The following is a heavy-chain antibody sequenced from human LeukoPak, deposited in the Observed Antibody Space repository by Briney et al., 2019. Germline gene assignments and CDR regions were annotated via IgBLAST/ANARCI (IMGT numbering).Heavy chain of an antibody. J-gene: IGHJ3*02. Sequence: GGSLRLSCAASGFAFSSYWMSWVRQAPGKGLEWVANIKQDGSEKYYVDSVKGRFTISRDNAKNSLYLQMNSLRAEDTAVYYCVRGSGLHPKAFDIWGQGTMVTVSS. CDR2: IKQDGSEK. D-gene: IGHD3-10*01. V-gene: IGHV3-7*03. CDR3: VRGSGLHPKAFDI. CDR1: GFAFSSYW.